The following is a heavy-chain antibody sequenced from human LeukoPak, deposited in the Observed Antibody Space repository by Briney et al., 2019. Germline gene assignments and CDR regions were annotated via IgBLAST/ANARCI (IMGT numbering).Heavy chain of an antibody. D-gene: IGHD2-2*01. V-gene: IGHV3-74*01. Sequence: PGGSLRLSCVASGFTFSSYWMHWVRQAPGKGLVWVSRIYSDGSRTNYADSVKGRFTISRDNAKNTLYLQMNSLRAEDTAVYHCARDLCTSTGCQHWFDPWGQGTLVTVSS. CDR3: ARDLCTSTGCQHWFDP. CDR2: IYSDGSRT. J-gene: IGHJ5*02. CDR1: GFTFSSYW.